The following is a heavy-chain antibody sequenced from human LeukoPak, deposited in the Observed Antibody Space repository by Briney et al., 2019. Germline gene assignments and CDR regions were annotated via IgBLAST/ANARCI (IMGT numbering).Heavy chain of an antibody. V-gene: IGHV3-66*04. CDR1: GFIVSSNY. D-gene: IGHD1-20*01. CDR2: IYSDANT. CDR3: VTHNWND. J-gene: IGHJ4*02. Sequence: GGSLRLSCAVSGFIVSSNYMSWVRQAPGKGLEWVSVIYSDANTYYADSVKGRFTISRDNSKNTLYFQMNNLRVEDTAVYYCVTHNWNDWGQGTLVTVSS.